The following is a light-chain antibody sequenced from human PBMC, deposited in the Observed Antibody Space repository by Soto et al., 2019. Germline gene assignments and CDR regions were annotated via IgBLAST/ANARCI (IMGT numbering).Light chain of an antibody. CDR2: ATS. CDR1: QGIAPY. CDR3: QKYNSAPLT. Sequence: DVQMTQSPSSLSAFVGDRVTITCRASQGIAPYLAWFQQKPGKVPKLLIYATSTLQSGVPSRFSCSGSGTDYTLTINSLQPEDVGTYYCQKYNSAPLTFGGGTKVEIK. J-gene: IGKJ4*01. V-gene: IGKV1-27*01.